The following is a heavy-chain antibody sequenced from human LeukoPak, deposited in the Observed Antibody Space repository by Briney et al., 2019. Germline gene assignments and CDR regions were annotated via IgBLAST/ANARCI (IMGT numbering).Heavy chain of an antibody. V-gene: IGHV3-23*01. D-gene: IGHD6-13*01. CDR2: LTGYGGA. J-gene: IGHJ5*02. CDR3: AKGAAAGKVDWFDP. Sequence: GGSLRLSCDASGLSFTNYAMMWVRQAPGKGLQWISTLTGYGGAYYADSGEGRFIISRDISKNTMFLQMYSLRAEDTAVYSWAKGAAAGKVDWFDPWGQGTLVTVSS. CDR1: GLSFTNYA.